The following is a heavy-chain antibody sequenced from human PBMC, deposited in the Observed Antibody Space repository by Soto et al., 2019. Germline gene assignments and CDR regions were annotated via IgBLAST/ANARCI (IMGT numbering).Heavy chain of an antibody. V-gene: IGHV1-2*04. J-gene: IGHJ6*02. CDR3: ARGLGYSSSEGYHHNGLDV. CDR2: INPNSGGT. D-gene: IGHD6-19*01. CDR1: GFTFIGYY. Sequence: ASVKVSCKASGFTFIGYYIHWVRQAPGQGLEWMGWINPNSGGTNSVQKFQGWVSMTRDTSIRTAYMELSRLTSDDTAVYYCARGLGYSSSEGYHHNGLDVWGQGTTVTVS.